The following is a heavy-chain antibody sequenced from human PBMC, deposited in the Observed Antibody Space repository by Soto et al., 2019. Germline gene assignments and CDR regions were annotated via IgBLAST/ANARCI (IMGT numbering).Heavy chain of an antibody. CDR3: VRDRPPYCSSGSCYAEDFDL. Sequence: EVRLVESGGGWVQPGGSLRLSCAASGFTFSSHSMNWVRQTPKTGLEWVSYISTTRSSIYYADSVKGRFTISRDDAKNSLYLQMDSLRAEDTAVYYCVRDRPPYCSSGSCYAEDFDLWGQGTLVTVSS. D-gene: IGHD2-2*01. CDR2: ISTTRSSI. CDR1: GFTFSSHS. J-gene: IGHJ4*02. V-gene: IGHV3-48*01.